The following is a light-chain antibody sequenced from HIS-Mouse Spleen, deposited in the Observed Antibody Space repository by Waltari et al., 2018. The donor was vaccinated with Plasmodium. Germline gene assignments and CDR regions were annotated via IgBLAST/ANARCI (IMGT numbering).Light chain of an antibody. J-gene: IGLJ3*02. CDR1: SSDVGGYNY. Sequence: GTSSDVGGYNYVSWYQQHPGKAPKLMIYDVSKRPSGVPDRFSGSKSSNTASLTISGLQAEDEADYYCCSYAGSYTWVFGGGTKLTVL. V-gene: IGLV2-11*01. CDR2: DVS. CDR3: CSYAGSYTWV.